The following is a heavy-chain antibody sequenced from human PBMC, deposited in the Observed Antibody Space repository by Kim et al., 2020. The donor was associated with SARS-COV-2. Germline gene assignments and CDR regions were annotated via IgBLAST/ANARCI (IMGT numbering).Heavy chain of an antibody. D-gene: IGHD6-13*01. CDR3: ARDRYSAVGTKRGGMDV. CDR1: GYIFTNYY. CDR2: INPSSGSP. J-gene: IGHJ6*02. V-gene: IGHV1-46*01. Sequence: ASVKVSCKASGYIFTNYYMHWVRQAPGHGLEWMGIINPSSGSPIYAQKFQGRVTMTRDTSTTTAYMELSSLRSEDTAVYYCARDRYSAVGTKRGGMDVWGQGTTVTVSS.